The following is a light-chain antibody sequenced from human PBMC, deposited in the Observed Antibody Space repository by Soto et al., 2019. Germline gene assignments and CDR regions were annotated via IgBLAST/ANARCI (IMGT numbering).Light chain of an antibody. Sequence: PGDTATLSCRASQTVSNYLTWYQQKPGQAPRLLIYDTSKRAAGIPARFSGSGSGTDFTLTISSLQPDDFATYYCQQYNTYPWTFGQGTKVDIK. V-gene: IGKV3-11*01. CDR1: QTVSNY. J-gene: IGKJ1*01. CDR2: DTS. CDR3: QQYNTYPWT.